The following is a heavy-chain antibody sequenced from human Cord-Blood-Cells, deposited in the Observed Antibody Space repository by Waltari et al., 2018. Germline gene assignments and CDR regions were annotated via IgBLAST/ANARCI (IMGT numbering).Heavy chain of an antibody. CDR3: AKDYLSSGYYHDAFDI. CDR2: ISGSGGST. D-gene: IGHD3-22*01. Sequence: EVQLVESGGGLVQPGGSLRLSCAVSGFTFSSYAMSWVRQAPGKGLEWVSAISGSGGSTYYADSVKGRFTISRDNSKNTLYLQMNSLRAEDTAVYYCAKDYLSSGYYHDAFDIWGQGTMVTVSS. J-gene: IGHJ3*02. CDR1: GFTFSSYA. V-gene: IGHV3-23*04.